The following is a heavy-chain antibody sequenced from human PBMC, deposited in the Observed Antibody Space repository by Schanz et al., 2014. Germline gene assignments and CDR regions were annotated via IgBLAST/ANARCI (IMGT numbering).Heavy chain of an antibody. CDR2: VSHDGFTK. Sequence: QVQLVESGGGVVQPGRSLRLSCVASGFSFSGFAVHWVRQAPGKGLEWVSIVSHDGFTKHYADSVRGRFTISRDNSKNTLFLQMNSLRAEDTAVYYCAKDYRTGAIDYWGQGTLVTVSS. CDR3: AKDYRTGAIDY. CDR1: GFSFSGFA. J-gene: IGHJ4*02. V-gene: IGHV3-30*04. D-gene: IGHD7-27*01.